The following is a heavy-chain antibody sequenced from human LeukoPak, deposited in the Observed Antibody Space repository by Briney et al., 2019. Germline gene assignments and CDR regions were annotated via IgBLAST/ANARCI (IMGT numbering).Heavy chain of an antibody. CDR3: ARASEDIVVVPAAKFYYYYYVDV. Sequence: GGSLRLSCAASGFTFSSYWMSWVRQAPGKGLEWVANIKQDGSEKYYVDSVKGRFTISRDNAKNSLYLQMNSLRAEDTAVYYCARASEDIVVVPAAKFYYYYYVDVWGKGTTVTISS. J-gene: IGHJ6*03. CDR2: IKQDGSEK. D-gene: IGHD2-2*01. CDR1: GFTFSSYW. V-gene: IGHV3-7*01.